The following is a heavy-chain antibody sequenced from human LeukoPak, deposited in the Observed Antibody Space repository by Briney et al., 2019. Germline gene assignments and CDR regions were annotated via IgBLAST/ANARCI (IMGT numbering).Heavy chain of an antibody. Sequence: PSETLSLTCTLSGGSLSGYYWSWVRQSPGKGLEWVVEIYSSGSTNYNPSLKGRVPISVDTSNNQFSLQLTSVTAADTAVYYCARDSPRWSYYYYYYMDVWGQGTTVTVSS. CDR2: IYSSGST. CDR1: GGSLSGYY. CDR3: ARDSPRWSYYYYYYMDV. J-gene: IGHJ6*03. V-gene: IGHV4-59*01.